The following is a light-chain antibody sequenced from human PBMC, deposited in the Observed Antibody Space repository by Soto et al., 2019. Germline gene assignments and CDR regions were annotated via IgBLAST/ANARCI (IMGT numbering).Light chain of an antibody. Sequence: QSALTQPASVSGSPGQSITISCTGTSSDIGGYNFVSWYQQYPGKAPKLLIYDVRNRPSGISNRFSGSKSDNTASLTISGLQAEDEADYYCNSYRAISTYVFGPGTKLTVL. CDR3: NSYRAISTYV. J-gene: IGLJ1*01. CDR2: DVR. V-gene: IGLV2-14*03. CDR1: SSDIGGYNF.